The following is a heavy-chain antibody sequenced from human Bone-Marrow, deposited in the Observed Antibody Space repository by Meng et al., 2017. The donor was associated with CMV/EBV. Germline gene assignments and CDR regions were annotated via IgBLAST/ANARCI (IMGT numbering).Heavy chain of an antibody. CDR1: AFTFSSFE. D-gene: IGHD7-27*01. J-gene: IGHJ4*02. V-gene: IGHV3-48*03. Sequence: GGSLRLSCVASAFTFSSFEMNWVRQAPGKGLEWVSYITSRGDSEYYADSVKGRFTVSRDNAKNSLYLQMNSLRVEDTAVYYCARQTGVISYFDYWGQGTLVPVSS. CDR2: ITSRGDSE. CDR3: ARQTGVISYFDY.